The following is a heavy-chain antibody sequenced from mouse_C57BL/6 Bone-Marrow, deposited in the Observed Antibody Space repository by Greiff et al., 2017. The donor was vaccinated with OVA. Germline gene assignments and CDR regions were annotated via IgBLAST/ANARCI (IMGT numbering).Heavy chain of an antibody. J-gene: IGHJ4*01. V-gene: IGHV14-4*01. CDR3: TREGTGTDAMDY. CDR2: IDPENGDT. Sequence: VQLQQSGAELVRPGASVKLSCTASGFNIKDDYMHWVKQRPEQGLEWIGWIDPENGDTEYASKFQGKATITADTSSNTAYLQLSSLTSEDTAVYYCTREGTGTDAMDYWGQGTSVTVSS. CDR1: GFNIKDDY. D-gene: IGHD4-1*01.